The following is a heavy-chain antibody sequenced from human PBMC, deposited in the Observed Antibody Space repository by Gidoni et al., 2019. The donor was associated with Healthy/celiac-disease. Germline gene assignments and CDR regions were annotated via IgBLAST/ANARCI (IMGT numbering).Heavy chain of an antibody. Sequence: QVQLVQSGAEVKKPGSSVKVSCKASGATFSSYAISWVRQAPGQGLEWMGRIIPILGIANYAQKFQGRVTITADKSTSTAYMELSSLRSEDTAVYYCARAPYDSSGRYYYYGMDVWGQGTTVTVSS. CDR1: GATFSSYA. J-gene: IGHJ6*02. V-gene: IGHV1-69*09. CDR3: ARAPYDSSGRYYYYGMDV. D-gene: IGHD3-22*01. CDR2: IIPILGIA.